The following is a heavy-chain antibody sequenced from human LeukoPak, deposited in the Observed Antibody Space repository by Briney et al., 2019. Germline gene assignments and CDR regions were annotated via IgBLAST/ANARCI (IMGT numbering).Heavy chain of an antibody. CDR1: GGSISSYY. V-gene: IGHV4-59*06. CDR3: AATHIVVVTGRAFDI. J-gene: IGHJ3*02. Sequence: SETLSLTCTVSGGSISSYYWSWIRQHPGKGLEWIGYIYYSGSTYYNPSLKSRLTISVDTSKNQFSLKLSSVTAADTAVYYCAATHIVVVTGRAFDIWGQGTMVTVSS. D-gene: IGHD2-21*02. CDR2: IYYSGST.